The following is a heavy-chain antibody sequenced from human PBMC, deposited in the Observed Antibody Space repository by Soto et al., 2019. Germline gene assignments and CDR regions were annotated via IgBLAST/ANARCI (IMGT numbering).Heavy chain of an antibody. V-gene: IGHV4-39*01. CDR2: IYYSGST. J-gene: IGHJ1*01. CDR3: AYGDYGLEPRSSEYFQH. CDR1: GGSISSSSYY. Sequence: QLQLQESGPGLVKPSETLSLTCTVSGGSISSSSYYWGWIRQPPGKGLEWIGSIYYSGSTYYNPSLKSRVTISVDTSKNQFSLKLSSVPAADTAVYYCAYGDYGLEPRSSEYFQHWGQGTLVTVSS. D-gene: IGHD4-17*01.